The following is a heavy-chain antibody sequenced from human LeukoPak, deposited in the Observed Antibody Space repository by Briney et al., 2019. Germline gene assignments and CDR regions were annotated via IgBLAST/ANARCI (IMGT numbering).Heavy chain of an antibody. V-gene: IGHV3-64*01. Sequence: PGGSLTLSCAASGFIFKNYAMHWVRQAPGKGLEYVSSISSNGDSTYYANSVKGRFTTSRDNSKNMLYLQMGSLRAEDMAVYYCARRSPYYFDYWGQGTLVTVSS. CDR2: ISSNGDST. CDR3: ARRSPYYFDY. CDR1: GFIFKNYA. J-gene: IGHJ4*02.